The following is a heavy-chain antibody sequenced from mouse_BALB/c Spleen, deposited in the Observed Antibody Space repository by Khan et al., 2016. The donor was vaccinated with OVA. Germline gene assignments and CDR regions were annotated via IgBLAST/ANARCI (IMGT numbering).Heavy chain of an antibody. CDR1: GFSLTSYG. D-gene: IGHD2-14*01. V-gene: IGHV2-3*01. CDR2: IWGDGCT. J-gene: IGHJ2*01. CDR3: AKIGTTDDFDD. Sequence: QVQLKQSGPGLVAPSQSLSITCTVSGFSLTSYGVSWVRQPPGKGLEWLGVIWGDGCTNYHSALISRLSISKDNSKRQVFLQLNMLQTDDTATYYCAKIGTTDDFDDWCQGTTLTGAS.